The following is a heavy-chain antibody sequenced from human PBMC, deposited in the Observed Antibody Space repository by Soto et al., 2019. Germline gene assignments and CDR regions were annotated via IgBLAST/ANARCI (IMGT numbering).Heavy chain of an antibody. V-gene: IGHV3-23*01. CDR2: ISGSGEMT. J-gene: IGHJ4*02. CDR1: GFTFRGDA. D-gene: IGHD1-1*01. Sequence: EVQLLESGGDLVQPGGSLRLACAASGFTFRGDAMSWVRQAPGKGLEWVSSISGSGEMTHYAESVKGRFTISRDNSKNALYLQMESLRAEDTALYYCARSEMTYNWNDWGQGTLVTVSS. CDR3: ARSEMTYNWND.